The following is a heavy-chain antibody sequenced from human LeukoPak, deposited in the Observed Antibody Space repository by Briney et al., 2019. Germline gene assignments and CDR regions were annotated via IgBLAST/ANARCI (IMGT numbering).Heavy chain of an antibody. CDR3: ARAYSSGWYRPYGY. V-gene: IGHV4-34*01. D-gene: IGHD6-19*01. CDR2: INHSGST. CDR1: GGSFSGYY. J-gene: IGHJ4*02. Sequence: SETLSLTCAVYGGSFSGYYWSWLRQPPGKGLEWIGEINHSGSTNYNPSLKSRVTISVDTSKNQFSLKLSSVTAADTAVYYCARAYSSGWYRPYGYWGQGTLVTVSS.